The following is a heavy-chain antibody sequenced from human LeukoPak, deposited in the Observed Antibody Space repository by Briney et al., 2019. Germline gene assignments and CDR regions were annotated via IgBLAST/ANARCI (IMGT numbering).Heavy chain of an antibody. CDR2: ISGSGGST. V-gene: IGHV3-23*01. D-gene: IGHD3-22*01. Sequence: GGSLRLSCAASGFTFSSYAMSWVRQAPGKGLEWVLAISGSGGSTYYADSVKGRFTISRDNSKNTLYLQMNSLRAEDTAVYYCAKGVYYYDSSGYYYTYYFDYWGQGTLVTVSS. CDR3: AKGVYYYDSSGYYYTYYFDY. CDR1: GFTFSSYA. J-gene: IGHJ4*02.